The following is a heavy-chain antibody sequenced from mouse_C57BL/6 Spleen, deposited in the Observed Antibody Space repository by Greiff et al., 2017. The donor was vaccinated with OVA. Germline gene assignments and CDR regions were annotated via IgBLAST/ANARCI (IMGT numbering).Heavy chain of an antibody. CDR2: IYPGNSDT. J-gene: IGHJ4*01. D-gene: IGHD1-1*01. V-gene: IGHV1-5*01. Sequence: EVQLQQSGTVLARPGASVKMSCKTSGYTFTSYWMHWVKQRPGQGLEWIGAIYPGNSDTSYNQKFNGKAKLTAVTSASTAYMELSSLTNEDSAVYYCTRKEVYGGAMDYWGQGTSVTVSS. CDR1: GYTFTSYW. CDR3: TRKEVYGGAMDY.